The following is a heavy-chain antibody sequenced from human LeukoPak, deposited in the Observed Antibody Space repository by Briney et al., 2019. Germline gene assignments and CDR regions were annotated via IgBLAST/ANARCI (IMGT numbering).Heavy chain of an antibody. J-gene: IGHJ6*03. CDR3: ARDCTMVATSYSYYYYYYYMDV. CDR1: GGSFSGYY. D-gene: IGHD5-12*01. V-gene: IGHV4-34*01. CDR2: INHSGSP. Sequence: PSETLSLTCAVYGGSFSGYYWSWIRQPPGKGLEWIGEINHSGSPTYNPSLKSRVTISVVSSKNQSSLELSSVTAADTAVYYCARDCTMVATSYSYYYYYYYMDVWGKGTTVTVSS.